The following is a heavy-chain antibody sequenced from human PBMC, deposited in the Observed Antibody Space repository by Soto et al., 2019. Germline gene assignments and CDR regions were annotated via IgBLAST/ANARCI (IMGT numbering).Heavy chain of an antibody. D-gene: IGHD3-10*01. CDR2: IVVGSGNT. CDR1: GFTFTSSA. CDR3: AAKIWFGELPSTIADDY. V-gene: IGHV1-58*01. Sequence: ASVKVSCKASGFTFTSSAVQWARQARGQRLESIGWIVVGSGNTNYAQKFQERVTITRDMSTSTAYMELSSLRSEDTAVYYCAAKIWFGELPSTIADDYWGQGTLVTVSS. J-gene: IGHJ4*02.